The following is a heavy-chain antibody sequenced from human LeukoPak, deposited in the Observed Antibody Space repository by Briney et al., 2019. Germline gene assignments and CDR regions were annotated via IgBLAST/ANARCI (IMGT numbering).Heavy chain of an antibody. Sequence: GGSLRLSCAASGFPFSTYTMNWVRQAPGKGLEWASSISSSSYIYYADSMKGRFTISRDNAKNSLFLQMNNLRAEDTAVYYCARDRRYFDTGGLGGPDYWGQGTLITVSS. CDR2: ISSSSYI. D-gene: IGHD2-8*02. V-gene: IGHV3-21*01. CDR1: GFPFSTYT. J-gene: IGHJ4*02. CDR3: ARDRRYFDTGGLGGPDY.